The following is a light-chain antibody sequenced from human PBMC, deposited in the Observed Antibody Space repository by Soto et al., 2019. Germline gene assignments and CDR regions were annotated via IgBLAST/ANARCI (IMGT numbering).Light chain of an antibody. V-gene: IGKV1-5*01. CDR3: QKYNSGLIT. Sequence: DIQMTQSPSTLSASVGDRVTITCRASQSISSWLAWYQQKPGKAPRLLIYDASSLESGVQSRFSGSGSGTEFTLTIRSLQPDDFATYYCQKYNSGLITFGQGTRLEIK. CDR2: DAS. CDR1: QSISSW. J-gene: IGKJ5*01.